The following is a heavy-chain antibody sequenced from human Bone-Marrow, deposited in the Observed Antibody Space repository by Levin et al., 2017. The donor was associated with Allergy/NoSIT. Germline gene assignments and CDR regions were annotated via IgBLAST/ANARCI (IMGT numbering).Heavy chain of an antibody. J-gene: IGHJ6*02. CDR3: ARAAAGTPTIYYYYGMDV. V-gene: IGHV3-64*01. D-gene: IGHD6-13*01. Sequence: GGSLRLSCAASGFTFSSYAMHWVRQAPGKGLEYVSAISSNGGSTYYANSVKGRFTISRDNSKNTLYLQMGSLRAEDMAVYYCARAAAGTPTIYYYYGMDVWGQGTTVTVSS. CDR2: ISSNGGST. CDR1: GFTFSSYA.